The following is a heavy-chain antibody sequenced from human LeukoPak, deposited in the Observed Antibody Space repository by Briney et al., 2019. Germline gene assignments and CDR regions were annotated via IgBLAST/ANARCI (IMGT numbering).Heavy chain of an antibody. Sequence: SETLSLTCAVYGGSFSGYYWSWIRQPPGKGLEWIGEINHSGSTNYNPSLKSRVTISVDTSKNQFSLKLSSVTAADTAVYYCARELRAPAAFDIWGQGTMVTVSS. CDR1: GGSFSGYY. V-gene: IGHV4-34*01. D-gene: IGHD4-17*01. CDR3: ARELRAPAAFDI. J-gene: IGHJ3*02. CDR2: INHSGST.